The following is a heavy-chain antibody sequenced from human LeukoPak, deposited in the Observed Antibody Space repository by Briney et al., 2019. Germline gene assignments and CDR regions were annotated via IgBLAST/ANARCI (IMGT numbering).Heavy chain of an antibody. V-gene: IGHV3-30*18. CDR1: GLTFSSYG. D-gene: IGHD6-13*01. CDR3: AKDMDSSSWYGDYGMDV. CDR2: ISYDGSNK. J-gene: IGHJ6*02. Sequence: GGSLRLSCAASGLTFSSYGMHWVRQAPGKGLEWVAVISYDGSNKYYADSVKGRFTISRDNSKNTLYLQMNSLRAEDTAVYYCAKDMDSSSWYGDYGMDVWGQGTTVTVSS.